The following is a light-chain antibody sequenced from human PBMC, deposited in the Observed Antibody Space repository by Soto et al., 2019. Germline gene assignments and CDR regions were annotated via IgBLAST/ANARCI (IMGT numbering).Light chain of an antibody. CDR2: AAS. Sequence: DIQMTQSPSSLSASVGDRVTITCRASQSINNCLNWYQQKPGKAPKLLIYAASSLQSGVPSRFSGSGSGKHFTLTISSLQPEDFATYYCQQGFNTPNTFGPGTKVDIK. J-gene: IGKJ3*01. CDR1: QSINNC. V-gene: IGKV1-39*01. CDR3: QQGFNTPNT.